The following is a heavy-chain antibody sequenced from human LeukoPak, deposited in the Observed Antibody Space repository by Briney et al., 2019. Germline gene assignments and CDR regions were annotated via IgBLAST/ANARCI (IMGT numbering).Heavy chain of an antibody. Sequence: GGSLRLSCAASGFTVSSNYMSWVRQAPGKGLKWVLIIYSGGSTYYADSVKGRFTISRDNSKNTLYLQMNSLRAEDTAVYFCVRVGYSYGYGDWNHFDYWGQGTLVTVSS. CDR3: VRVGYSYGYGDWNHFDY. J-gene: IGHJ4*02. D-gene: IGHD5-18*01. V-gene: IGHV3-66*02. CDR2: IYSGGST. CDR1: GFTVSSNY.